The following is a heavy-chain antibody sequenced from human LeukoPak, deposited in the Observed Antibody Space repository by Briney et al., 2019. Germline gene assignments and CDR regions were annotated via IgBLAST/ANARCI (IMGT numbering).Heavy chain of an antibody. J-gene: IGHJ6*02. D-gene: IGHD4-23*01. V-gene: IGHV4-59*12. CDR1: GDSIRSYH. CDR3: ARAGGNSGYYYYYGMDV. Sequence: SETLSLTCTVSGDSIRSYHWSWIRQPPGKGLEWIGYIHYSGSTNYNPSLKSRVTISVDTSKNQFSLKLSSVTAADTAVYYCARAGGNSGYYYYYGMDVWGQGTTVTVSS. CDR2: IHYSGST.